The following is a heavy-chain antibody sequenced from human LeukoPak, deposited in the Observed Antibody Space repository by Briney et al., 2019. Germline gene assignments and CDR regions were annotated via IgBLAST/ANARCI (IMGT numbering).Heavy chain of an antibody. J-gene: IGHJ3*02. CDR2: IIPIFGTA. CDR3: ARWSHLSDAFDI. CDR1: GGTFSSYA. V-gene: IGHV1-69*05. Sequence: SVKVSCKASGGTFSSYAISWVRQAPGQGLEWMGGIIPIFGTANYAQKFQGRDTITTDESTSTAYMELSRLRSDDAAVYYCARWSHLSDAFDIWGQGTMVTVSS.